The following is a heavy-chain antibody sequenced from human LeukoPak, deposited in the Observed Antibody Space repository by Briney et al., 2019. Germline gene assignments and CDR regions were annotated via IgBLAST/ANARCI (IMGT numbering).Heavy chain of an antibody. V-gene: IGHV1-8*01. J-gene: IGHJ4*02. CDR1: GYTFTSYD. CDR3: ARARYKIVATIMGY. Sequence: GASVKVSCKASGYTFTSYDINWVRQATGQGLEWMGWMNPNSGNTGYAQKFQGRVTMTRNTSISTAYMELSSLRSEDTAVYHCARARYKIVATIMGYWGQGTLVTVSS. D-gene: IGHD5-12*01. CDR2: MNPNSGNT.